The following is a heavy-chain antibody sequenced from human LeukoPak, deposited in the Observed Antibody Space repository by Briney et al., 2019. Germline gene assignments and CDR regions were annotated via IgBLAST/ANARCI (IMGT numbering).Heavy chain of an antibody. CDR2: IYYSGNT. CDR1: GVSISSSSYY. CDR3: ARLRVAVIDY. J-gene: IGHJ4*02. Sequence: PSETLSLTRTVSGVSISSSSYYWGWIRHPPGKGLEWIGSIYYSGNTYYNPSLKSRVTISVDTSKNQFSLKLSSVTAADTAVYYCARLRVAVIDYWGQGTLVTVSS. V-gene: IGHV4-39*01. D-gene: IGHD6-19*01.